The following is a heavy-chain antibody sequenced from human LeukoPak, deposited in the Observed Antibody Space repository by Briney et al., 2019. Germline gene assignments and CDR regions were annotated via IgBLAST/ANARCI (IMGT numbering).Heavy chain of an antibody. CDR3: ARSGYSRAYYYYMDV. J-gene: IGHJ6*03. Sequence: GGSLRLSCAASGFTFSSYAMHWVRQAPGKGLEWVAVISYDGSNKYYADSVKGRFTISRDNSKNTLYLQMNSLRAEDTAVYYCARSGYSRAYYYYMDVWGKGTTVTVSS. CDR2: ISYDGSNK. CDR1: GFTFSSYA. D-gene: IGHD5-18*01. V-gene: IGHV3-30*04.